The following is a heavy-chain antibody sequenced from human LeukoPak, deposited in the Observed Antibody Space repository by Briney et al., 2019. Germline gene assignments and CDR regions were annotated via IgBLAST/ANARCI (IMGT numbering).Heavy chain of an antibody. Sequence: ASVKVSCKASGYTFTSYGISWVRQAPGQGLEWMGWISAYNGNTNYAQKLQGRVTMTTDTSTSTAYMELRSLRSDDTAVYYCARVVLSPPYYYYYMDVWGKGTTVTVSS. V-gene: IGHV1-18*01. J-gene: IGHJ6*03. CDR1: GYTFTSYG. CDR2: ISAYNGNT. CDR3: ARVVLSPPYYYYYMDV. D-gene: IGHD2-8*01.